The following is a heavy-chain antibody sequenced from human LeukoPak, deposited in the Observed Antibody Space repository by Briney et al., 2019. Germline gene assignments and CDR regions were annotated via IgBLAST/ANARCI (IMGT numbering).Heavy chain of an antibody. D-gene: IGHD2-21*02. V-gene: IGHV3-53*01. CDR1: GFTVSSNY. J-gene: IGHJ4*02. Sequence: GGSLRLSCAASGFTVSSNYMSWVRQAPGKGLEWVSVIYSGGSTYYADSVKGRFTISRDNSKNTLYLQMNSLRAEDTAVYYCARDIAYCGGDCYFDYWGQGTLVTVSS. CDR3: ARDIAYCGGDCYFDY. CDR2: IYSGGST.